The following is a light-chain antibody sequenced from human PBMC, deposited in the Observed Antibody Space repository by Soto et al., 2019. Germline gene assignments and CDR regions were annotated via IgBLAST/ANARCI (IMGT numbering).Light chain of an antibody. CDR3: QSYDSTLSARDV. CDR1: SSNIGAGYD. CDR2: ANI. Sequence: QSVLTQPPSVSGAPGQRVTISCTGSSSNIGAGYDVHWYQQRPGAAPKLLISANINRPSGVPDRFSGSKSGTSASLAITGLQADDEGDYYCQSYDSTLSARDVFGTGTKLTVL. V-gene: IGLV1-40*01. J-gene: IGLJ1*01.